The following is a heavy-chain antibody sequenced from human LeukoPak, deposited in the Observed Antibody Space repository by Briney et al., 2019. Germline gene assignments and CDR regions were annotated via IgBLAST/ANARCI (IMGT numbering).Heavy chain of an antibody. V-gene: IGHV4-34*01. CDR1: GGSFSVYY. CDR2: INHSGST. CDR3: ARAAAAAGHFDY. Sequence: PSETLSLTCAVYGGSFSVYYCSWIRQPPGKGLEWIGEINHSGSTNYNPSLKSRVTISVDTSKSQFSLKLSSVTAADTAVYYCARAAAAAGHFDYWGQGTLVTVSS. D-gene: IGHD6-13*01. J-gene: IGHJ4*02.